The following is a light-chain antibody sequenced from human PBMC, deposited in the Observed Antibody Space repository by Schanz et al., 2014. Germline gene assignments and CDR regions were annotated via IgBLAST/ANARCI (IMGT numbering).Light chain of an antibody. CDR3: QYYGSSFWT. V-gene: IGKV3-20*01. CDR1: QSVSSN. Sequence: EIVLTQSPATLSVSPGERATLSCRASQSVSSNLAWYQQKPGQAPRLLIYDASNRATGIPARFSGSGSGTDFTLTISRLEPEDFAVYYCQYYGSSFWTFGQGTKVEIK. CDR2: DAS. J-gene: IGKJ1*01.